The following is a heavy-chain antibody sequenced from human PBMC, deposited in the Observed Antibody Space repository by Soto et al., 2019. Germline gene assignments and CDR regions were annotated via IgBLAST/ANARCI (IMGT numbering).Heavy chain of an antibody. J-gene: IGHJ3*02. CDR1: GGTFSSYA. Sequence: QVQLVQSGAEVKKPGSSVKVSCKASGGTFSSYAISWVRQAPGQGLEWMGGIIPIFGTANYAQKFQGRVTITADESTSTAYMELSSLRYEDTAVYYCARDLGLCSGRSCYGGDAFDIWGQGTMVTVSS. D-gene: IGHD2-15*01. CDR2: IIPIFGTA. CDR3: ARDLGLCSGRSCYGGDAFDI. V-gene: IGHV1-69*01.